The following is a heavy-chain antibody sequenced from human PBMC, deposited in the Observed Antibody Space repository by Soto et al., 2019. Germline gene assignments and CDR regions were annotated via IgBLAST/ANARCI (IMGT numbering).Heavy chain of an antibody. J-gene: IGHJ4*02. D-gene: IGHD3-10*01. CDR3: VTNTPYYYGSGSLPLDY. V-gene: IGHV3-48*03. CDR1: GFTFSSYE. CDR2: ISSSGSTI. Sequence: PGGSLRLSCAASGFTFSSYEMNWVRQAPGKGLEWVSYISSSGSTIYYADSVKGRFTISRDNAKNSLYLQMNSLRAEDTAVYYCVTNTPYYYGSGSLPLDYWGQGTLVTVSS.